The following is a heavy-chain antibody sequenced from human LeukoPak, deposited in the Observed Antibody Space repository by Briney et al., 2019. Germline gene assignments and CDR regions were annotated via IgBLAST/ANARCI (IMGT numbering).Heavy chain of an antibody. CDR3: ATYCSGGSCYSE. CDR1: GGTFSSYA. D-gene: IGHD2-15*01. J-gene: IGHJ4*02. CDR2: IIPILGIA. Sequence: SVKVSCKASGGTFSSYAISWVRQAPGQGLEWMGRIIPILGIANYAQKFQGRVTITADKSTGTAYMELSSLRSEDTAVYYCATYCSGGSCYSEWGQGTLVTVSS. V-gene: IGHV1-69*04.